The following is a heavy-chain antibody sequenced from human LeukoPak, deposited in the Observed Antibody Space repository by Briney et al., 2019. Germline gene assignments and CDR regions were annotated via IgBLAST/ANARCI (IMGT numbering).Heavy chain of an antibody. D-gene: IGHD3-22*01. CDR3: ARRNSLYYYDNSGYFDY. V-gene: IGHV4-39*01. CDR2: IYYSGST. Sequence: SETLSLTCTVSSGSISSSSYYWGWIRQPPGRGLEWIGSIYYSGSTYYNPSLKSRVTISVDTSKNQFSLKLSSVTAADTAVYYCARRNSLYYYDNSGYFDYWGQGTLVTVSS. J-gene: IGHJ4*02. CDR1: SGSISSSSYY.